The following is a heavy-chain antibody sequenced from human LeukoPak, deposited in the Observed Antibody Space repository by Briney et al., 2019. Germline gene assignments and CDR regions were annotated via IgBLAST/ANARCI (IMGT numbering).Heavy chain of an antibody. CDR1: GGTYSSYA. J-gene: IGHJ4*02. V-gene: IGHV1-69*05. Sequence: GASVKVSCKASGGTYSSYAISWVRQAPGQGLEWMGGIIPIFGTANYAQKFQGRVTITTDESTSTAYMELSSLRSEDTAVYYCARVVVPAAKGELDYWGQGTLVTVSS. CDR3: ARVVVPAAKGELDY. CDR2: IIPIFGTA. D-gene: IGHD2-2*01.